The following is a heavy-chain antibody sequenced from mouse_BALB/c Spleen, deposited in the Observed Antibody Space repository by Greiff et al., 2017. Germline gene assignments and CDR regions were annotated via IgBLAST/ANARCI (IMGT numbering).Heavy chain of an antibody. J-gene: IGHJ4*01. CDR1: GYTFSSYW. V-gene: IGHV1-9*01. CDR2: ILPGSGST. D-gene: IGHD1-1*01. CDR3: ARGIYYGSSYGNAMDY. Sequence: QVQLQQSGAELMKPGASVKISCKATGYTFSSYWIEWVKQRPGHGLEWIGEILPGSGSTNYNEKFKGKATFTADTSSNTAYMQLSSLTSEDSAVYYCARGIYYGSSYGNAMDYWGQGTSVTVSS.